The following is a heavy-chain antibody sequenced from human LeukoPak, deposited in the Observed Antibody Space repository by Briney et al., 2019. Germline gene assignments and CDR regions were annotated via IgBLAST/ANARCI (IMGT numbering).Heavy chain of an antibody. CDR3: ARPTRRITIFGVVIPTHAFDI. CDR1: VYTFTTYD. D-gene: IGHD3-3*01. J-gene: IGHJ3*02. V-gene: IGHV1-8*01. Sequence: ASVKVSCKASVYTFTTYDINWVRQAPGQGLEWMGWMNTNTGNTGYAQKFQGRVTMTRNTSISTAYMELSSLRSEGTAVYYCARPTRRITIFGVVIPTHAFDIWGQGTMVTVSS. CDR2: MNTNTGNT.